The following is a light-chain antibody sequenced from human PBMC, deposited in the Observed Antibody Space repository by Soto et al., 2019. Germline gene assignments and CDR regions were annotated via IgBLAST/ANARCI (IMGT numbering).Light chain of an antibody. Sequence: EIVMTQSPATLSVSPVERATLSCSASQSVSSNLAWYQQKPGQAPRLLISGASTRATGIPARFSGSGSGTEFTLTISSLQSEDFAVYYCQQYNNWPRTFGQGTKVDIK. CDR1: QSVSSN. J-gene: IGKJ1*01. CDR3: QQYNNWPRT. CDR2: GAS. V-gene: IGKV3-15*01.